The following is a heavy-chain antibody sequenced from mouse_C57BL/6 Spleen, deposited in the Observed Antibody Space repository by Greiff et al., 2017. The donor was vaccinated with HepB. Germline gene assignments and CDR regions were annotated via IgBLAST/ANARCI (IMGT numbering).Heavy chain of an antibody. Sequence: VQLQQSGPELVKPGASVKMSCKASGYTFTDYYMNWVKQSHGKSLEWIGDINPNNGGTSYNQKFKGKATLTVDKSSSTAYMELRSLTSEDSAVYYCARNDGYPYAMDYWGQGTSVTVSS. CDR3: ARNDGYPYAMDY. D-gene: IGHD2-3*01. J-gene: IGHJ4*01. CDR2: INPNNGGT. V-gene: IGHV1-26*01. CDR1: GYTFTDYY.